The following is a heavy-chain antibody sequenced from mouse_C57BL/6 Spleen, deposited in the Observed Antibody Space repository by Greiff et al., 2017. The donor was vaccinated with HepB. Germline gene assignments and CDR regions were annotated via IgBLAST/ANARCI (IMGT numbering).Heavy chain of an antibody. V-gene: IGHV1-54*01. CDR3: AREDYDRGEGYAMDY. Sequence: QVQLQQSGAELVRPGTSVKVSCKASGYAFTNYLIEWVKQRPGQGLEWIGVINPGSGGTNYNEKFKGKATLTADKSSSTAYMQLSSLTSEDSAVYFCAREDYDRGEGYAMDYWGQGTSVTVSS. D-gene: IGHD2-4*01. J-gene: IGHJ4*01. CDR1: GYAFTNYL. CDR2: INPGSGGT.